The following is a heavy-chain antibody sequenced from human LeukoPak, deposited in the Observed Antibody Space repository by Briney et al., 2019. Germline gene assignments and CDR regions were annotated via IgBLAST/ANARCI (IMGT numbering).Heavy chain of an antibody. Sequence: SETLSLTCTVSGYSISSGYYWGWIRQPPGQGLEWIGSIYHSGSTYYNPSLKSRVTISVDTSKNQFSLKLSSVTAADTAVYYCARDGWVGDWYFDLWGRGTLVTVSS. CDR2: IYHSGST. V-gene: IGHV4-38-2*02. CDR1: GYSISSGYY. D-gene: IGHD3-16*01. CDR3: ARDGWVGDWYFDL. J-gene: IGHJ2*01.